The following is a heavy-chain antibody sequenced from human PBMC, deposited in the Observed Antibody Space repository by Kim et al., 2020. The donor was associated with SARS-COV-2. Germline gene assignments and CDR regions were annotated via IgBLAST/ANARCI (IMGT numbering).Heavy chain of an antibody. D-gene: IGHD5-12*01. CDR3: ARDPPPSGYDDDY. Sequence: SETLSLTCAVYGGSFSGYYWSWIRQPPGKGLEWIGEINHSGSTNYNPSLKSRVTISVDTSKNQFSLKLSSVTAADTAVYYCARDPPPSGYDDDYWGQGTLVTVSS. J-gene: IGHJ4*02. CDR2: INHSGST. CDR1: GGSFSGYY. V-gene: IGHV4-34*01.